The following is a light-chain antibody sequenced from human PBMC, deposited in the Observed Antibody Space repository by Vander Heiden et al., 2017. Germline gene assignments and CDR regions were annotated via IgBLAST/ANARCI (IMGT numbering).Light chain of an antibody. CDR2: GAS. CDR1: QGSRND. V-gene: IGKV1-6*01. J-gene: IGKJ1*01. Sequence: AVQMTQSPSSLSASVGERATITCRASQGSRNDLGWYQQKPGQAPKVLIYGASTLHSGVPSRFSGSGSGTDFVLTISGLQPEDSATYFCQQDYSYPQTFGQGTKVEIK. CDR3: QQDYSYPQT.